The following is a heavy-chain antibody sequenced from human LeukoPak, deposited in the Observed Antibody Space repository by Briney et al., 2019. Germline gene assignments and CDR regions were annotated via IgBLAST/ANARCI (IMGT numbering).Heavy chain of an antibody. D-gene: IGHD3-10*01. J-gene: IGHJ4*02. V-gene: IGHV4-39*07. CDR3: ASNADSTHGGRFDY. Sequence: SETLSLTCTVSGGSISSSSYYWGWIRQPPGKGLEWIGSIYYSGSTYYNPSLKSRVTISVDTSKNQFSLKLSSVTAADTAVYYCASNADSTHGGRFDYWGQGTLVTVSS. CDR2: IYYSGST. CDR1: GGSISSSSYY.